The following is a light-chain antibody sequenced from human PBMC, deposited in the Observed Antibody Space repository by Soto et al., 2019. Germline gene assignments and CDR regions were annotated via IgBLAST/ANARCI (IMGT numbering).Light chain of an antibody. J-gene: IGKJ5*01. CDR2: KAS. Sequence: IQMTQSPSSLSASVGDRVTITCRASQGIRNELGWHQQKPGKAPNLLIYKASILEGGVPSRFSGSGSGTDFTLTISSLQPEDFATYYCLQDYNFPYTFGQGTRLEIK. CDR3: LQDYNFPYT. V-gene: IGKV1-6*01. CDR1: QGIRNE.